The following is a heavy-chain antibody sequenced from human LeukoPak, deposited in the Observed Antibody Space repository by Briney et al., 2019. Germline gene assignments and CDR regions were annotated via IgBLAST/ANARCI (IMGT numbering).Heavy chain of an antibody. CDR2: ISGSGGST. V-gene: IGHV3-23*01. J-gene: IGHJ4*02. CDR3: ASRGGSVDYFGY. D-gene: IGHD6-19*01. Sequence: GGSLRLSCAASGFTFSSYAMSWVRQAPGKGLEWVSAISGSGGSTFYADSVKGRFTISRDNSKNTLYLQMNSLRAEDTAVYYCASRGGSVDYFGYWGQGTLVTVSP. CDR1: GFTFSSYA.